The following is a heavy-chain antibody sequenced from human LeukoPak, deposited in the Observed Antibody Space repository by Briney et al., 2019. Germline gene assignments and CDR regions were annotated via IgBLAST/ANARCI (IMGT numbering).Heavy chain of an antibody. J-gene: IGHJ6*03. CDR3: ARESSSSRYFMDV. CDR2: IHYSGST. CDR1: GGSTSTSTSY. Sequence: SETLSLTCSVSGGSTSTSTSYWGGVRQPPGKGLEWIGSIHYSGSTYKNPSLKSRVTISMDTSRSQFSLKVTSLTAADSAVYFCARESSSSRYFMDVWGRGTTVTVSS. V-gene: IGHV4-39*07. D-gene: IGHD6-6*01.